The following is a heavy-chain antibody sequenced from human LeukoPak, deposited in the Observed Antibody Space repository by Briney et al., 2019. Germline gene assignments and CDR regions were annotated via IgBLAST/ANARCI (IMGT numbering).Heavy chain of an antibody. CDR3: ARVRTGIAAAGYLYYYYYMDV. CDR1: GFTFSDYY. CDR2: VSSSGSTI. D-gene: IGHD6-13*01. V-gene: IGHV3-11*04. J-gene: IGHJ6*03. Sequence: PGGSLRLSCAASGFTFSDYYMSWIRQAPGKGLEWVSYVSSSGSTIYYADSVKGRFTISRDNAKNSLYLQMNSLRAEDTAVYYCARVRTGIAAAGYLYYYYYMDVWGKGTTVTISS.